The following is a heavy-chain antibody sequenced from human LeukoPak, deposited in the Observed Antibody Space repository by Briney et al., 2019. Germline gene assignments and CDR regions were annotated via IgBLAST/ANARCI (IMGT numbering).Heavy chain of an antibody. J-gene: IGHJ6*02. CDR3: ARGGNGYDKYYYYGMDV. D-gene: IGHD5-12*01. CDR1: VRFLSSYY. V-gene: IGHV4-59*01. Sequence: SETLSLTCTVSVRFLSSYYWRWIRHPPRKGLEWIGYIYYSGSTNCNPSLKSRVTISVDTSKNQFSLKLSSVTAADTAVYYWARGGNGYDKYYYYGMDVWGQGTTVTVSS. CDR2: IYYSGST.